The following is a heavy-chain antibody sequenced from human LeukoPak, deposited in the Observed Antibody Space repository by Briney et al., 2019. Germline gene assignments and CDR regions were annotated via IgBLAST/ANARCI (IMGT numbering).Heavy chain of an antibody. J-gene: IGHJ4*02. CDR3: AKDLPHRVVPAAMHALDY. D-gene: IGHD2-2*01. V-gene: IGHV3-7*01. CDR2: IKQDGSEK. CDR1: GFTFSSYA. Sequence: GGSLRLSCAASGFTFSSYAMNWVRQAPGKGLEGVANIKQDGSEKYYVDSVKGRFTISRDNAKNSLYLQMNSLRAEDTAVYYCAKDLPHRVVPAAMHALDYWGQGTLVTVSS.